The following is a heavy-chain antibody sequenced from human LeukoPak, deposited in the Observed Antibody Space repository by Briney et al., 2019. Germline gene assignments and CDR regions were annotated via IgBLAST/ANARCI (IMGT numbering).Heavy chain of an antibody. Sequence: GRSLRLSCAASGFTFSNAWMSWVRQAPGKGLEWVGRIKSKSDGGTVDYAAPVQGRFTISRDDSKKTLFLQMNSLETEDAAVYYCTTVVVTNHCWGQGTLVTVSS. CDR3: TTVVVTNHC. D-gene: IGHD2-21*02. CDR2: IKSKSDGGTV. J-gene: IGHJ4*02. V-gene: IGHV3-15*01. CDR1: GFTFSNAW.